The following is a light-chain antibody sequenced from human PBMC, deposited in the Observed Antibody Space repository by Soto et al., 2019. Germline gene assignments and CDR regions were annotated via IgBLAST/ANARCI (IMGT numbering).Light chain of an antibody. J-gene: IGKJ2*01. V-gene: IGKV1-6*01. CDR2: AES. CDR3: LQDYNYPRT. CDR1: QDVRTD. Sequence: AVQMTQSPSSLSASVGDRVTITCRASQDVRTDLDWYQQKPGKAPKLLIYAESQLRNGVPSRFSGSGSGTHFTLTISSLQPEDCATYFCLQDYNYPRTFGQGTKREIK.